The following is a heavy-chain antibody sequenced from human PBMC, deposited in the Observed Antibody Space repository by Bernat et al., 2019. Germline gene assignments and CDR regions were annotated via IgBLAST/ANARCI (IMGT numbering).Heavy chain of an antibody. D-gene: IGHD6-13*01. J-gene: IGHJ4*02. Sequence: ELQVVETGGGLIQPGGSLRLSCAGSGFTVSDNFMSWVRQSPGKGLEWVSTISGGGDTHYADSVKGRFTISRGNSKNTLYLQMNSLRVEDTAVYYCGGRGPRIAMRGWAWGFDYWGQGALVTVSS. CDR1: GFTVSDNF. CDR2: ISGGGDT. CDR3: GGRGPRIAMRGWAWGFDY. V-gene: IGHV3-53*05.